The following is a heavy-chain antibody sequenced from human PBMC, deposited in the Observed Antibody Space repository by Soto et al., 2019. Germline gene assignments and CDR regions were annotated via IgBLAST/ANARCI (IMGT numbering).Heavy chain of an antibody. CDR3: ARTGTYDILTGYPIDY. V-gene: IGHV4-34*01. CDR1: GGSFSGYY. Sequence: PSETLSLTCAVYGGSFSGYYWSWIRQPPGKGPEWIGEINHSGSTNYNPYLKSRVTISVDTSKNQFSLKLSSVTAADTAVYYCARTGTYDILTGYPIDYWGQGTLVTVSS. D-gene: IGHD3-9*01. J-gene: IGHJ4*02. CDR2: INHSGST.